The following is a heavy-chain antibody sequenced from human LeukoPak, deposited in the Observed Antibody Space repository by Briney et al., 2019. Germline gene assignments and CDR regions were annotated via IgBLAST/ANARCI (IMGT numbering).Heavy chain of an antibody. J-gene: IGHJ4*02. CDR1: GFTFSSYG. CDR3: ARDHEMATTREFDY. CDR2: ISYDGSNK. D-gene: IGHD5-24*01. Sequence: GRSLRLSCAASGFTFSSYGMHWVRQAPGKGLEWVAVISYDGSNKYYADSVKGRFTISRDNSKNTLYLQMNSLRAEDTAVYYCARDHEMATTREFDYWGQGTLVTVSS. V-gene: IGHV3-30*03.